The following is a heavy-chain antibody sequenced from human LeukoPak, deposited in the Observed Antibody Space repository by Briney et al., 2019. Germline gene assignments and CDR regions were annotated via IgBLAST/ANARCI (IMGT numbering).Heavy chain of an antibody. V-gene: IGHV3-21*01. D-gene: IGHD2-15*01. J-gene: IGHJ5*02. CDR2: ISSSSSYI. CDR3: ARDDCSGGSCYP. CDR1: GFTFSCYS. Sequence: GGSLRLSCAASGFTFSCYSMNWVRQAPGKGLEWVSSISSSSSYIYYADSVKGRFTISRDNAKNSLYLQMNSLRAEDTAVYYCARDDCSGGSCYPWGQETLVTVSS.